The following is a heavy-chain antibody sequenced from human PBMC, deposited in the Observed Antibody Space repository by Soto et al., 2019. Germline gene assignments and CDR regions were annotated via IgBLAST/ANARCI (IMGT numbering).Heavy chain of an antibody. CDR2: IHPGDSDT. CDR1: GYSSTTNW. V-gene: IGHV5-51*01. D-gene: IGHD3-22*01. CDR3: VRQRSFYYDSSGHTYGPFDL. Sequence: PGESLKISCKCSGYSSTTNWIGWVRQMPGKGPEWMGVIHPGDSDTRYSPSFEGQVTISADRSISTAYLQWSSLKASDTAMYYCVRQRSFYYDSSGHTYGPFDLWGQGTMVTVSS. J-gene: IGHJ3*01.